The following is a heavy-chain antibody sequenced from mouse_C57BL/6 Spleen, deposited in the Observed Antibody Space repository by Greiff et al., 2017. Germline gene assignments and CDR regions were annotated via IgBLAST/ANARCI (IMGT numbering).Heavy chain of an antibody. Sequence: VKLMESGPELVKPGASVKISCKASGYAFSSSWMNWVKQRPGKGLEWIGRIYPGDGDTNYNGKFKGKATLTADKSSSTAYMQLSSLTSEDSAVYFCARSGDYDGFAYWGQGTLVTVSA. J-gene: IGHJ3*01. CDR3: ARSGDYDGFAY. V-gene: IGHV1-82*01. CDR2: IYPGDGDT. D-gene: IGHD2-4*01. CDR1: GYAFSSSW.